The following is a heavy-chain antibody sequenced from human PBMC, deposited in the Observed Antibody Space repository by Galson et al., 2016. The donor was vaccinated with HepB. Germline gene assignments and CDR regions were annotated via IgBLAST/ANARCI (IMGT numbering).Heavy chain of an antibody. CDR1: GFPFSPFA. CDR3: AKVRGSVGTPGYRHYYFGLDV. J-gene: IGHJ6*02. CDR2: IIGSGCST. D-gene: IGHD2-15*01. V-gene: IGHV3-23*01. Sequence: YLRLSCAASGFPFSPFAMTWVRLAPGKGLEWLSSIIGSGCSTFYVDSVKDRFNISRANSKNTLHLQMNSLRAEDTAVYYCAKVRGSVGTPGYRHYYFGLDVWGQGTTVIVSS.